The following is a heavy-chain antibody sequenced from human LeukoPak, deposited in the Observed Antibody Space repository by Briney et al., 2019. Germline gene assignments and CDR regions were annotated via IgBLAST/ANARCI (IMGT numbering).Heavy chain of an antibody. CDR3: ARGGRWLGELLPFDY. CDR2: ISDYNGNT. V-gene: IGHV1-18*01. CDR1: GYTFTSYG. J-gene: IGHJ4*02. D-gene: IGHD3-10*01. Sequence: ASVKVSCKASGYTFTSYGVSWVRQAPGQGLEWMGSISDYNGNTNYAPKFQGRVTVTTDTSTSTAYMELRSLRSDDTAVYYCARGGRWLGELLPFDYWGQGTLVTVSS.